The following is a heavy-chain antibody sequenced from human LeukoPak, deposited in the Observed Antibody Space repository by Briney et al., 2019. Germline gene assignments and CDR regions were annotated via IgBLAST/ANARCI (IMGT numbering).Heavy chain of an antibody. D-gene: IGHD3-22*01. V-gene: IGHV4-39*01. Sequence: PSETLSLTCTVSGGSISSSSYYWGWIRQPPGKGLEWIGSIYYSGSTYYNMSLKSLVTISVDTSKNQFSLKLNSVTAADTAVYYCARHGATMIVVTREYYFDYWGQGTLVTVSS. J-gene: IGHJ4*02. CDR1: GGSISSSSYY. CDR2: IYYSGST. CDR3: ARHGATMIVVTREYYFDY.